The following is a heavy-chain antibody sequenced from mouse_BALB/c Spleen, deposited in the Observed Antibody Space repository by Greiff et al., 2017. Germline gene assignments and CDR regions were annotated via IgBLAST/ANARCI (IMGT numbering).Heavy chain of an antibody. D-gene: IGHD2-1*01. CDR2: IYPGDGDT. Sequence: QVQLQQSGAELVRPGSSVKISCKASGYAFSSYWMNWVKQRPGQGLEWIGQIYPGDGDTNYNGKFKGKATLTADKSSSTAYMQLSSLTSEDSAVYFCAGGAYGNGDAMDYWGQGTSVTVSS. J-gene: IGHJ4*01. CDR1: GYAFSSYW. V-gene: IGHV1-80*01. CDR3: AGGAYGNGDAMDY.